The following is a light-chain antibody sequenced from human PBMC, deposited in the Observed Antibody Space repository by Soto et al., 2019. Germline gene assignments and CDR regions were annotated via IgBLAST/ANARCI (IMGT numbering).Light chain of an antibody. CDR3: QQRSNWPPYT. CDR1: QSVGSRY. CDR2: AAS. Sequence: EIVLTQSPGTLSLSPGERATLSCRASQSVGSRYLAWYQQKLGQAPRLLIYAASSRATGIPARFSGSGSGTDFTLTISSLEPEDFAVYYCQQRSNWPPYTFGQGTKLEIK. J-gene: IGKJ2*01. V-gene: IGKV3D-20*02.